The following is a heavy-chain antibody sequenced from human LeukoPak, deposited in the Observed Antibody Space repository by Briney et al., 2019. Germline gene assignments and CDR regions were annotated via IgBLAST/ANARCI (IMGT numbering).Heavy chain of an antibody. Sequence: ASVKVSCKASGYTFTSYGISWVRQAPGQGLEWMGWISAYNGNTNYAQKLRGRVTMTTDTSTSTAYMELRSLRSDDTAVYYCARVLWELLRGDAFDIWGQGTMVTVSS. V-gene: IGHV1-18*01. D-gene: IGHD1-26*01. CDR1: GYTFTSYG. CDR2: ISAYNGNT. CDR3: ARVLWELLRGDAFDI. J-gene: IGHJ3*02.